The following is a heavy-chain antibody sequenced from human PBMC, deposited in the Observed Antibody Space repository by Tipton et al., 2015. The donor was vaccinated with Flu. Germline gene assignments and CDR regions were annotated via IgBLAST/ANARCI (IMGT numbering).Heavy chain of an antibody. CDR2: IYYSGST. V-gene: IGHV4-59*01. Sequence: TLSLTCTVSGGSISSYYWSWIRQPPGKGLEWIGYIYYSGSTNYNPSLKSRVTISVDTSKNQFSLKLSSVTAADTAVYYCARGRPNYYYYGMDVWGQGTTVTVSS. CDR1: GGSISSYY. J-gene: IGHJ6*02. CDR3: ARGRPNYYYYGMDV.